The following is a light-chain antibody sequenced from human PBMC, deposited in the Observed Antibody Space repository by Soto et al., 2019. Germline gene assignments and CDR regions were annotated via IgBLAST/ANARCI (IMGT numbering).Light chain of an antibody. V-gene: IGLV2-8*01. CDR2: EVV. Sequence: QSALTQPASVSGSPGQSITISCAGTSDDVGAYKYVSWYQQHPGKAPQLLIYEVVQRPSGVPDRFSGSKSGNTASLTVSGLQAADEADYFCKSYAGSNTYVFGSGTKVTVL. CDR3: KSYAGSNTYV. CDR1: SDDVGAYKY. J-gene: IGLJ1*01.